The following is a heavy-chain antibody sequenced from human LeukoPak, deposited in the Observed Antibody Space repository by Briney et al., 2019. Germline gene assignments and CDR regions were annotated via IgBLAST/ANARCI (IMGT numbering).Heavy chain of an antibody. D-gene: IGHD3-22*01. CDR1: GGSISSSNW. Sequence: SETLSLTCAVSGGSISSSNWWSWVRQPPGKGLEWIGETYHSGSTNYNPSLKSRVTISVDKSKNQFSLKLSSVTAADTAVYYCARYTYYYDSSGYWGDYWGQGTLVTVSS. J-gene: IGHJ4*02. V-gene: IGHV4-4*02. CDR3: ARYTYYYDSSGYWGDY. CDR2: TYHSGST.